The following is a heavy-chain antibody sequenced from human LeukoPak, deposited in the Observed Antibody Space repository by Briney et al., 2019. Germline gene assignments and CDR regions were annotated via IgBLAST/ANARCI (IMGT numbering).Heavy chain of an antibody. D-gene: IGHD3-10*01. CDR3: AKGNSVVRATSLDS. CDR1: RFSLTNYG. CDR2: ITARGDVA. V-gene: IGHV3-23*01. J-gene: IGHJ4*02. Sequence: GGSLRLSCVASRFSLTNYGMAWVRQAPGGGLEWVATITARGDVASYANSVDGRFTFSRDHSKNILYLQMDSLRAEDTALYYCAKGNSVVRATSLDSWGQGTLVTVSS.